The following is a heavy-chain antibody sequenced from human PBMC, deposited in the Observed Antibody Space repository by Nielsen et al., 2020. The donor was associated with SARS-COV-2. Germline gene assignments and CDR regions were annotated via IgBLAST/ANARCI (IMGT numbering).Heavy chain of an antibody. V-gene: IGHV3-30*18. CDR2: ISYDGSNK. D-gene: IGHD2-2*01. CDR1: GFTFSSYG. J-gene: IGHJ6*02. CDR3: AKDRDIVVVPAAMGMDV. Sequence: GESLKISCAASGFTFSSYGMHWVRQAPGKGLEWVAVISYDGSNKYYADPVKGRFTISRDNSKNTLYLQMNSLRAEDTAVYYCAKDRDIVVVPAAMGMDVWGQGTTVTVSS.